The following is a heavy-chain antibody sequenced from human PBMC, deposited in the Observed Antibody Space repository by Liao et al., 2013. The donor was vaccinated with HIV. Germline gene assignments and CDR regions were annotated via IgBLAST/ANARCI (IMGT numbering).Heavy chain of an antibody. Sequence: QVRLQESGPGLVKPSQTLSLTCTVSGDLIRRDNYYWTWIRQPAGKGLEWIGHIYTGMSTTGTTNYNPSLKSRVSISADTSSNHVSLKLTSVTAADTAVYYCARGGDGHGSYYYMDVWGKGTTVIVSS. CDR2: IYTGMSTTGTT. J-gene: IGHJ6*03. CDR1: GDLIRRDNYY. D-gene: IGHD5-24*01. CDR3: ARGGDGHGSYYYMDV. V-gene: IGHV4-61*02.